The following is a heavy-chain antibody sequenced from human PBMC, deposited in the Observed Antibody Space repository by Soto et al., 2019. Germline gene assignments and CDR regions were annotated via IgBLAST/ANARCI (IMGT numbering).Heavy chain of an antibody. CDR1: GGSFSGYY. CDR2: INHSGST. J-gene: IGHJ4*02. Sequence: PSETLSLTCAVYGGSFSGYYWSWIRQPPGKGLEWIGEINHSGSTNYNPSLKSRVTISVDTSKNQFSLKLSSVTAADTAVYYCARGRSFHFWSGYYYFDYWGQGALVTVSS. D-gene: IGHD3-3*02. CDR3: ARGRSFHFWSGYYYFDY. V-gene: IGHV4-34*01.